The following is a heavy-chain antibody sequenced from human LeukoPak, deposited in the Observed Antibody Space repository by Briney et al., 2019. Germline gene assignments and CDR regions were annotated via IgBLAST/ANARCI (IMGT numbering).Heavy chain of an antibody. CDR1: GGSISSGDYY. CDR3: ARPYYYDSRIDP. D-gene: IGHD3-22*01. Sequence: SQTLSLTCTVSGGSISSGDYYWSWIRQPPGKGLEWIAYMYYSGSTYYNPSLKSRVTMSADTSKNQLSLKLSSVTAADTAVYYCARPYYYDSRIDPWGQRILVTVSS. V-gene: IGHV4-30-4*01. CDR2: MYYSGST. J-gene: IGHJ5*02.